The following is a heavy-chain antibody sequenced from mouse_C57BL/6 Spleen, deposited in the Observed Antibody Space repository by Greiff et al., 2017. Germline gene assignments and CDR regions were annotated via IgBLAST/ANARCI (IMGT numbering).Heavy chain of an antibody. CDR2: IDPSDSYT. D-gene: IGHD1-1*01. CDR3: AREDYGSSYAFAY. CDR1: GYTFTSYW. Sequence: QVQLKQPGAELVRPGTSVKLSCKASGYTFTSYWMHWVKQRPGQSLEWIGVIDPSDSYTNYNQKFKGKATLTVDTSSSTAYMQLSSLTSEDSAVYYCAREDYGSSYAFAYWGQGTLVTVSA. J-gene: IGHJ3*01. V-gene: IGHV1-59*01.